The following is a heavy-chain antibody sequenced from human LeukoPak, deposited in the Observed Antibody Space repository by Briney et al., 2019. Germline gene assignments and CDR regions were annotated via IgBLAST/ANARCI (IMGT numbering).Heavy chain of an antibody. CDR3: ARGVYIAAAQYGY. V-gene: IGHV4-59*08. Sequence: SETLSLTCTVSGGSISSYYWSWIRQPPGKGLEWIGYIYYSGSTNYNPTLKGRVTISVDTSKNQFSLKLSSVTAADTAVYYCARGVYIAAAQYGYWGQGTLVTVSS. D-gene: IGHD6-13*01. CDR1: GGSISSYY. J-gene: IGHJ4*02. CDR2: IYYSGST.